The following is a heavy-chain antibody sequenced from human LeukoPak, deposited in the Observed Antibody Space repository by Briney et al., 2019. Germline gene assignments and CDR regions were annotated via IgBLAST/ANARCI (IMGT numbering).Heavy chain of an antibody. CDR1: GYTFTSYY. Sequence: ASVKVSCKASGYTFTSYYMHWVRQAPGQGLEWMGIINPSGGSTSYAQKFQGRVTMTRDTSTSTVYMELSSLRSEDTAVYYCARAVLRYFDWLHPNWFDPWGQGTLVTVSS. CDR3: ARAVLRYFDWLHPNWFDP. CDR2: INPSGGST. V-gene: IGHV1-46*01. J-gene: IGHJ5*02. D-gene: IGHD3-9*01.